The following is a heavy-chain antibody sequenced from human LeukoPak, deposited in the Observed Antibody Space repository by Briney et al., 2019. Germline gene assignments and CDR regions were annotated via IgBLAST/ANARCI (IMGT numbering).Heavy chain of an antibody. CDR1: GYTFTSQY. CDR3: AGPDDSPYSYYFDY. Sequence: ASVKVSCKASGYTFTSQYLHWVRQAPGQGLEWMGLINPNSGATSYAQKFQGRVTMTGDSSISTAYMELSSLRSDDTAVYYCAGPDDSPYSYYFDYWGQGTLVTVSS. J-gene: IGHJ4*02. CDR2: INPNSGAT. D-gene: IGHD2-15*01. V-gene: IGHV1-2*02.